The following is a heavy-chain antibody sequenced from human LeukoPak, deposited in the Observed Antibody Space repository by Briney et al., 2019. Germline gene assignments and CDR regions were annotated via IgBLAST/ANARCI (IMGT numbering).Heavy chain of an antibody. J-gene: IGHJ4*02. V-gene: IGHV1-2*02. CDR2: INPNSGGT. CDR1: GYTFTGYY. Sequence: GASVKVSCKASGYTFTGYYMHWVRQAPGQGLEWMGWINPNSGGTNYAQKFQGRVTMTRDTSISTAYMELSRLRSDDTAVYYCAASAGAAGGWWGGFLEGYFDYWGQGTLVTVSS. D-gene: IGHD3-3*01. CDR3: AASAGAAGGWWGGFLEGYFDY.